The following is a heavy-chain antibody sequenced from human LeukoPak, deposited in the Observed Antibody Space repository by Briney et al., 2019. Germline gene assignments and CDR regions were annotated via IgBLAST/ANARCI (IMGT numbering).Heavy chain of an antibody. V-gene: IGHV3-23*01. J-gene: IGHJ3*02. CDR2: ISGSGGST. CDR1: GFTFSSYA. Sequence: GGSLRLSCAASGFTFSSYAMSWVRHAPGKGLEWVSAISGSGGSTYYADSVKGRFTIFRDNSKNTLYLQMNSLRAEDTAVYYCAKVAAQLLAFDIWGQGTMVTVSS. D-gene: IGHD1-26*01. CDR3: AKVAAQLLAFDI.